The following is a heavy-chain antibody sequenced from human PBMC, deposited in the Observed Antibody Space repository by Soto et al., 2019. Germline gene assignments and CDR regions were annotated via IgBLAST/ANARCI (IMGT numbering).Heavy chain of an antibody. V-gene: IGHV1-3*01. CDR3: ARTDCSSTSCYNYYYCGMDV. Sequence: QVQLVQSGTEVKKPGASVKVSCKTSGYSFTKYGLHWVRQAPGQRLEWMGWINPGNGDTKYSQKFQGRVTITRDTSATTAYMELSSLRSEDSAVFYCARTDCSSTSCYNYYYCGMDVWGQGTTVTVSS. J-gene: IGHJ6*02. CDR2: INPGNGDT. D-gene: IGHD2-2*01. CDR1: GYSFTKYG.